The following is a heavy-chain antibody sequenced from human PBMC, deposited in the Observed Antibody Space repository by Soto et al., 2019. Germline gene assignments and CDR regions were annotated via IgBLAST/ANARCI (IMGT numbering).Heavy chain of an antibody. CDR2: ISSSSSTI. CDR1: GFTFSSYS. CDR3: ARGSMVRGVIINY. D-gene: IGHD3-10*01. Sequence: EVQLVESGGGLVQPGGSLRLSCAASGFTFSSYSMNWVRQAPGKGLEWVSYISSSSSTIYYADSVKGRFTISRDNAKNSLYLQMNSLRDEDTAVYYRARGSMVRGVIINYWGQGTLVTVSS. V-gene: IGHV3-48*02. J-gene: IGHJ4*02.